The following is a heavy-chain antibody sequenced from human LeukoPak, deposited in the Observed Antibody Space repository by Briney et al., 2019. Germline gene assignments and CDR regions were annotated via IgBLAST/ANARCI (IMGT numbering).Heavy chain of an antibody. Sequence: SETLSLTCAVYGGSFSGYYWSWIRQPPGKGLEWIGEINHSGSTNYNPSLKSRVTMSVDTSKNQFSLKLSSVTAADTAVYYCARGGGSGSYYNRFDYWGQGTLVTVSS. V-gene: IGHV4-34*01. D-gene: IGHD3-10*01. CDR2: INHSGST. J-gene: IGHJ4*02. CDR3: ARGGGSGSYYNRFDY. CDR1: GGSFSGYY.